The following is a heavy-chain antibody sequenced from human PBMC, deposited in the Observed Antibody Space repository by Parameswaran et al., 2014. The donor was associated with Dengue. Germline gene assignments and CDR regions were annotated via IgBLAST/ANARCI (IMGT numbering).Heavy chain of an antibody. V-gene: IGHV3-30*04. CDR2: ISYDGSNK. J-gene: IGHJ6*02. Sequence: WIRQPPGKGLEWVAVISYDGSNKYYADSVKGRFTISRDNSKNTLYLQMNSLRAEDTAVYYCARDEGVGRGLWFGEYYYYGMDVWGQGTTVTVSS. CDR3: ARDEGVGRGLWFGEYYYYGMDV. D-gene: IGHD3-10*01.